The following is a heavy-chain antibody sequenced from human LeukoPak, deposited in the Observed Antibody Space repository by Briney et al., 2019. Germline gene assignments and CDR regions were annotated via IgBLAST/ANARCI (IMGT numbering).Heavy chain of an antibody. CDR2: INSDGSST. CDR3: AKGFLLPNWFDP. V-gene: IGHV3-74*01. CDR1: EFTFSSYW. Sequence: GGSLRLSCAASEFTFSSYWMHWVRQAPGKGLVWVSRINSDGSSTSYADSVKGRFTISRDNAKNTLYLQMNSLRAEDTAVYYCAKGFLLPNWFDPWGQGTLVTVSS. D-gene: IGHD2-15*01. J-gene: IGHJ5*02.